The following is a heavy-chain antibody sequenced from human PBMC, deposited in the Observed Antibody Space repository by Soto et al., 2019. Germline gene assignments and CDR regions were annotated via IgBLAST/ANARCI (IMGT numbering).Heavy chain of an antibody. CDR1: GGSFSGYY. CDR3: ARVAGYFDY. V-gene: IGHV4-34*01. CDR2: INHSGST. J-gene: IGHJ4*02. D-gene: IGHD6-13*01. Sequence: NPSETLSLTCAVYGGSFSGYYWSWIRQPPGKGLEWIGEINHSGSTNYNPSLKSRVTISVDTSKNQFSLKLSSVTAADTAVYYCARVAGYFDYWGQGTLVTVSS.